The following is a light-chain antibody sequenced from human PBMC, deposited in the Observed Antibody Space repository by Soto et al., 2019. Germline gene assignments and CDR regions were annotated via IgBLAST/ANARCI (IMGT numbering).Light chain of an antibody. J-gene: IGKJ1*01. V-gene: IGKV3-11*01. Sequence: EVVLTQSPATLSLSPGERATLSCRASQSVSTFLAWYQQKSGQAPRLLIYDASNRATGIPARFSGSGSGTDFTLTISSLEPEDSAFYYWQQCANWPPKWTFGQGTKVEIK. CDR1: QSVSTF. CDR3: QQCANWPPKWT. CDR2: DAS.